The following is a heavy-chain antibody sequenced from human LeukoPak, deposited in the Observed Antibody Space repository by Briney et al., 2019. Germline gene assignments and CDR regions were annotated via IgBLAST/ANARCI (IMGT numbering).Heavy chain of an antibody. CDR1: GGSISSSSYY. J-gene: IGHJ6*03. CDR3: ARAGDSSGWYSYYYYYYMDV. D-gene: IGHD6-19*01. Sequence: PSETLSLTCTVSGGSISSSSYYWGWIRQPPGKGLEWIGSIYYSGSTYYNPSLKSRVTISVDTSKNQFSLKLSSVTAADTAVYYCARAGDSSGWYSYYYYYYMDVWGKGTTVTVSS. V-gene: IGHV4-39*07. CDR2: IYYSGST.